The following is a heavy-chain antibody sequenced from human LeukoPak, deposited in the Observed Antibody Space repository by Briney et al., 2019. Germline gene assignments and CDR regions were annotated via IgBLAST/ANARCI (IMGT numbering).Heavy chain of an antibody. D-gene: IGHD2-15*01. CDR2: ISSSSSYI. CDR3: ARDGSRYCSGGSCYLDY. J-gene: IGHJ4*02. V-gene: IGHV3-21*01. CDR1: GFTFSSYS. Sequence: GGSLRLSCAASGFTFSSYSMNWVRQAPGKGLAWVSSISSSSSYIYYADSVKGRFTISRDNAKNSLYLQMNSLRAEDTAVYYCARDGSRYCSGGSCYLDYWGQGTLVTVSS.